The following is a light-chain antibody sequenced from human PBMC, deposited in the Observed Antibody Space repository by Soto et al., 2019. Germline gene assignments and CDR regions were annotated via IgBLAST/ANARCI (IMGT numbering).Light chain of an antibody. Sequence: QSVLTQPPSASGTPGQRVTISCSGSSSNIGNFYVYWYQQLPGTAPKLLIYKNNQRPLGVPDRFSGSKSGTSASLAISGLRSEDEADYYWAAWDDSLSGPGVFGGGTQLTVL. J-gene: IGLJ7*01. V-gene: IGLV1-47*01. CDR3: AAWDDSLSGPGV. CDR2: KNN. CDR1: SSNIGNFY.